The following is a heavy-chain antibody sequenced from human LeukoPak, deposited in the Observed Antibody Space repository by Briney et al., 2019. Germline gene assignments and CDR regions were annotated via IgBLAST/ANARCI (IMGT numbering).Heavy chain of an antibody. V-gene: IGHV1-2*06. CDR3: AKDHCSGGRCSNALY. CDR1: GYIFTDYY. J-gene: IGHJ4*02. D-gene: IGHD2-15*01. CDR2: INPKNGDT. Sequence: RASVKVSCKASGYIFTDYYIYWVRQAPGQGPEWMGRINPKNGDTDYSQKFQGRVTMTRDTSISTAYMALSRLRSDDTAIYYCAKDHCSGGRCSNALYWGQGTLVTVSS.